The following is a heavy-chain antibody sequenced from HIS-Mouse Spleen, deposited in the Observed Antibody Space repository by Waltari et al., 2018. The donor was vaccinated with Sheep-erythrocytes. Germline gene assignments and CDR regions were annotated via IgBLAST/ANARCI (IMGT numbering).Heavy chain of an antibody. CDR2: INHSEST. D-gene: IGHD6-19*01. V-gene: IGHV4-34*01. CDR1: GGSFSGYY. J-gene: IGHJ3*02. CDR3: ALSVDLAGAFDI. Sequence: QVQLQQWGAGLLKPSETLSLTCAVYGGSFSGYYWSWIRQPPGKGLEWIGEINHSESTNYNPSIKSRVTISVDTSKNQFSLKLSSVTDADTAVYYCALSVDLAGAFDIWGQGTMVTVSS.